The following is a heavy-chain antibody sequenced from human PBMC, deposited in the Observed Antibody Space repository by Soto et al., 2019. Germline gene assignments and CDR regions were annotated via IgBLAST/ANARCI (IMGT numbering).Heavy chain of an antibody. CDR2: IYDSGSS. Sequence: SETLSLTCAVSGGSISSSSCYWGWIRQPPGKGLEWVGSIYDSGSSYYNPSLKSRVTISVDTYKNQFSLKLRSVTAADTAVYYSVSAAPPDVEDATRGLDAWGQGTLVTVSS. CDR3: VSAAPPDVEDATRGLDA. D-gene: IGHD1-26*01. J-gene: IGHJ5*01. CDR1: GGSISSSSCY. V-gene: IGHV4-39*01.